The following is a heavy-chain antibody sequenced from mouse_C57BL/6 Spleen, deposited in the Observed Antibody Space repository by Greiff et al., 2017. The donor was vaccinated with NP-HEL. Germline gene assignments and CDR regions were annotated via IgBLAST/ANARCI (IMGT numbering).Heavy chain of an antibody. CDR1: GFSLTSYG. D-gene: IGHD1-1*02. CDR2: IWSGGST. Sequence: QVQLQQSGPGLVQPSQSLSITCTVSGFSLTSYGVHWVRQSPGKGLEWLGVIWSGGSTDYNAAFISRLSISKDNSKSQVFFKMNSLQADDTAIYYCARKGDYVPAMDYWGQGTSVTVSS. CDR3: ARKGDYVPAMDY. J-gene: IGHJ4*01. V-gene: IGHV2-2*01.